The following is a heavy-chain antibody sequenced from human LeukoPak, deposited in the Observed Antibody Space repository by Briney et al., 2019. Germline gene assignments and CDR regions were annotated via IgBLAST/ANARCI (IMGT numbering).Heavy chain of an antibody. J-gene: IGHJ5*02. CDR1: GYTFTSYD. CDR2: MNPKSAHT. D-gene: IGHD6-19*01. CDR3: TRGPSYHSKWVGGMWFDP. Sequence: ASVKVSCKASGYTFTSYDIHWVRQASGHGLEWMGWMNPKSAHTGHAQRFQGRVTMTTNTSITTAYMELSSLTSADTAMYYCTRGPSYHSKWVGGMWFDPWGQGTLVSVSS. V-gene: IGHV1-8*01.